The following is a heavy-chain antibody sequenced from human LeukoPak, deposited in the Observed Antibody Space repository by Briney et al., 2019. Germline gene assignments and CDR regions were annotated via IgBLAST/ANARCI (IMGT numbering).Heavy chain of an antibody. Sequence: GGSLRLSCAASGFTFSDYYMSWIRQAPGKGLEWVSYISSGSTIYYADSVKGRFTISRDNAKNSLYLQMNSLRAEDTAVYYCAVTYSSGWYPDNNAFDIWGQGTMVTVSS. CDR1: GFTFSDYY. D-gene: IGHD6-19*01. J-gene: IGHJ3*02. CDR2: ISSGSTI. V-gene: IGHV3-11*04. CDR3: AVTYSSGWYPDNNAFDI.